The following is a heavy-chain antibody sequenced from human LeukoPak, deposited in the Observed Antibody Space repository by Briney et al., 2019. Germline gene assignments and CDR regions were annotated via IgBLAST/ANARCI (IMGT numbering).Heavy chain of an antibody. CDR1: GFTFMNYA. V-gene: IGHV3-30-3*01. J-gene: IGHJ4*02. Sequence: GRSLRLSCAASGFTFMNYAMHWVRQAPGKGLEWVGIILRDGSTSLYAYAVTGRFTISRDNSRNTIYLQMNSLTTDDTAVYYCAKDAGEGTTPIYWGQGTQVTVSS. D-gene: IGHD1-14*01. CDR2: ILRDGSTS. CDR3: AKDAGEGTTPIY.